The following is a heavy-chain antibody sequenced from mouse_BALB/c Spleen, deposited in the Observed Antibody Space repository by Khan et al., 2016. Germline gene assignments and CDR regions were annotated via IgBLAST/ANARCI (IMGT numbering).Heavy chain of an antibody. D-gene: IGHD1-1*01. J-gene: IGHJ2*01. V-gene: IGHV7-3*02. CDR2: IRNKANGFTT. Sequence: EVELVESGGGLVQPGGSLRLSCATSGFTFTDYYMNWVRQPPGKALEWLGFIRNKANGFTTEYSASVRGRFTISRDTFQSILYLQMNTLRAEDSGTSYCARDKGVLLFDYWGQGTTLTVSS. CDR1: GFTFTDYY. CDR3: ARDKGVLLFDY.